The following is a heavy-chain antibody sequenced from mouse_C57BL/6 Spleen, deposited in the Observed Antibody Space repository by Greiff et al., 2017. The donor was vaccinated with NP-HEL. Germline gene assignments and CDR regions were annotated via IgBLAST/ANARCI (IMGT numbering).Heavy chain of an antibody. CDR1: GYAFSSSW. Sequence: VQLQQSGPELVKPGASVKISCKASGYAFSSSWMNWVKQRPGKGLEWIGRIYPGDGDTNYNGKFKGKATLTADKSSSPAYMQLSSLTSEDSAVYFCARGGGYFDVWGTGTTVTVSS. V-gene: IGHV1-82*01. CDR2: IYPGDGDT. J-gene: IGHJ1*03. CDR3: ARGGGYFDV.